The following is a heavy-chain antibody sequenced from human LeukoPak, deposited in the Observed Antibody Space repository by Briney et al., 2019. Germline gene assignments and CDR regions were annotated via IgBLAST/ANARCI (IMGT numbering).Heavy chain of an antibody. CDR3: ARSGGNTLFDY. D-gene: IGHD4-23*01. CDR2: IYYSGST. CDR1: GGSISSYY. V-gene: IGHV4-59*01. J-gene: IGHJ4*02. Sequence: SETLSLTCTVSGGSISSYYWSWIRQSPGKGLEWIGYIYYSGSTNYNPSLKSRVTISVDTSKNQFSPKLSSVTAADTAVYYCARSGGNTLFDYWGQGTLVTVSS.